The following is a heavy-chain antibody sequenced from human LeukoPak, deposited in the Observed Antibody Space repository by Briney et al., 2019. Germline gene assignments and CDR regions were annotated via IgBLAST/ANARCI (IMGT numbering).Heavy chain of an antibody. CDR1: GFTFSSYS. D-gene: IGHD3-22*01. CDR2: ISSSSSYI. J-gene: IGHJ4*02. CDR3: ARDGNYYDSSGYYCAFDY. Sequence: GGSLRLSCAASGFTFSSYSMNWVRQAPGKGLEWVSSISSSSSYIYYADSVKGRFTISRDNAKNSLYLQMNSLRAEDTAVYYCARDGNYYDSSGYYCAFDYWGQGTLVTVSS. V-gene: IGHV3-21*01.